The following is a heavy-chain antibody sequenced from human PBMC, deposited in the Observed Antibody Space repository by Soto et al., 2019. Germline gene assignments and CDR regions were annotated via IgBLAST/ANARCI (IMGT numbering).Heavy chain of an antibody. Sequence: QVQLVQSGAEVKKPGSSVKVSCKASGGTFSSYAISWVRQAPGQGLEWMGGIIPIFGTANYAQKFQGRVTITGDESTSKGYMELSSLRSEDTAVYYCARALGYCSGGSCYSGSWFDPWGQGTLVTVSS. D-gene: IGHD2-15*01. CDR3: ARALGYCSGGSCYSGSWFDP. CDR2: IIPIFGTA. J-gene: IGHJ5*02. V-gene: IGHV1-69*01. CDR1: GGTFSSYA.